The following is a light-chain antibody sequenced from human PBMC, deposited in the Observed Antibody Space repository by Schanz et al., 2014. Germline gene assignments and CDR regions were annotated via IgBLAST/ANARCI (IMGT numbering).Light chain of an antibody. CDR2: DVS. CDR3: SSYASSRTVI. V-gene: IGLV2-14*01. J-gene: IGLJ2*01. CDR1: SSDVGGYNF. Sequence: QSALTQPPSASGSPGQSVTISCTGTSSDVGGYNFVSWYQQHPGKAPKVMIYDVSNRPSGVSNRFSGSKSGNTASLTISGLQTEDEADYYCSSYASSRTVIFGGGTKLTVL.